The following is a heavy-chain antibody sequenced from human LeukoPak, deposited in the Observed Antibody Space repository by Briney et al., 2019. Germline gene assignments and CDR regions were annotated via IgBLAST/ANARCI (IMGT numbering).Heavy chain of an antibody. CDR2: INPNSGGT. D-gene: IGHD6-13*01. J-gene: IGHJ6*03. V-gene: IGHV1-2*02. CDR3: APPFQYSSSWYYMDV. Sequence: ASVKVSCKASGYTFTGYYMHWVRQAPGQGLEWMGWINPNSGGTNYAQKFRGRVTMTRDTSISTAYMELSRLRSDDTAVYYCAPPFQYSSSWYYMDVWGKGTTVTVSS. CDR1: GYTFTGYY.